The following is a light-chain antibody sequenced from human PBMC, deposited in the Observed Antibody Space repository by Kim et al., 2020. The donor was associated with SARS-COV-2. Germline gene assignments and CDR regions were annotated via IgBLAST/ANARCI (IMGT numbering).Light chain of an antibody. CDR2: YVS. CDR3: GSYTSSNTWV. J-gene: IGLJ3*02. Sequence: GRFITISCTESSSDVGGYHSVSLHHQPPGKAPKFMIYYVSKRPSGVSNRFSGSKSGNTASLTISGLQAEDEADYYCGSYTSSNTWVFGGGTQLTVL. V-gene: IGLV2-14*04. CDR1: SSDVGGYHS.